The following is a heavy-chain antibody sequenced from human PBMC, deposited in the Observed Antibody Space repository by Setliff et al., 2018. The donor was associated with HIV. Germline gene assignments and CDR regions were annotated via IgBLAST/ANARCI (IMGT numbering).Heavy chain of an antibody. CDR1: EFTFSSYS. D-gene: IGHD1-1*01. CDR2: IKSKVDGGTT. CDR3: TTVVTGWS. J-gene: IGHJ5*02. V-gene: IGHV3-15*01. Sequence: GGSLRLSCAASEFTFSSYSMNWVRQAPGKGLEWLGHIKSKVDGGTTDYAAHVTGRFSISRDDSKNTLYLQMNSLKTEDTAVYFCTTVVTGWSWGRGTLVTVSS.